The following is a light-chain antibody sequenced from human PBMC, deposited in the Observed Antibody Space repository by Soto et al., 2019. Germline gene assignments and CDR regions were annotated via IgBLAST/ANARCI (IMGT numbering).Light chain of an antibody. Sequence: QYVLTQPPSVSGAPGQRVTISCTGSSSNIGAGSDVHWYQQLPGTAPKLLIYGNSNRPSGVPDRCSGSKSGTSASLAITGLQAEDEAYYYCQSYVSSLSAYVVFVGGTKLTVL. CDR3: QSYVSSLSAYVV. CDR1: SSNIGAGSD. J-gene: IGLJ2*01. CDR2: GNS. V-gene: IGLV1-40*01.